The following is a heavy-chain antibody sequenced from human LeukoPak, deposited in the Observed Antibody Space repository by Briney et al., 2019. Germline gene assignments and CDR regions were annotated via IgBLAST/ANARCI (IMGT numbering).Heavy chain of an antibody. Sequence: GALRLSCAAWVFILSSYSMYWVRQAPGKGLEWLSYISSSSSIIYYADSVKGRFTISRDNAKNSLYLQMNSLRDEDTAVYYSARDGDSSGYYAAFDIWGQGTMVTVSS. CDR3: ARDGDSSGYYAAFDI. CDR1: VFILSSYS. D-gene: IGHD3-22*01. V-gene: IGHV3-48*02. CDR2: ISSSSSII. J-gene: IGHJ3*02.